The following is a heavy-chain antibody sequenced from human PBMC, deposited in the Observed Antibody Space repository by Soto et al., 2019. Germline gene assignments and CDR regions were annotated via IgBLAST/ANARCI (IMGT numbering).Heavy chain of an antibody. CDR3: ARDREWITIFGVVIGYYGMDV. V-gene: IGHV4-34*01. CDR2: INHSGST. D-gene: IGHD3-3*01. J-gene: IGHJ6*02. Sequence: SETLSLTCAVYGGSFSGYYWSWIRQPPGKGLEWIGEINHSGSTNYNPSLKSRVTISVDTSKNQFSLKLSSVTAADTAVYYCARDREWITIFGVVIGYYGMDVWGQGTTVTVSS. CDR1: GGSFSGYY.